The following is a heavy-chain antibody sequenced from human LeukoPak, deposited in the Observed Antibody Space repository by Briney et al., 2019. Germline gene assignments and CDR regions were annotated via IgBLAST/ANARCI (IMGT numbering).Heavy chain of an antibody. J-gene: IGHJ5*02. CDR2: MNPNSGNT. CDR1: GYTFTSYD. CDR3: ARGHVSPAYYLNWFDP. V-gene: IGHV1-8*03. Sequence: ASVKVSCKASGYTFTSYDINWVRQATGQGLEWMGWMNPNSGNTGYAQKFQGRVTITRNTSISTAYMELSSLRSEDTAVYYCARGHVSPAYYLNWFDPWGQGTLVTVSS. D-gene: IGHD3-16*01.